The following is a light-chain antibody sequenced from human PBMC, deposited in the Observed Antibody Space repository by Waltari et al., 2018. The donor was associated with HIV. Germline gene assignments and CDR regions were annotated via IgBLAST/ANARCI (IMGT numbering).Light chain of an antibody. J-gene: IGLJ3*02. CDR1: TGAVTSGSY. V-gene: IGLV7-43*01. CDR2: STN. Sequence: QTVVTQEPSLTVSPGGTVTFTCASSTGAVTSGSYQNWFQQKPGQAPRALIYSTNNKHSWTPARFSGFLFGGKAALTLSRAQPEDEAEYFCLLYYGGVWVFGGGTELTVL. CDR3: LLYYGGVWV.